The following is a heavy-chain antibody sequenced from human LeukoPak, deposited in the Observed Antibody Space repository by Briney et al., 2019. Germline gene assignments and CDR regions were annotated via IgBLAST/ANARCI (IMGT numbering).Heavy chain of an antibody. CDR1: ADSVSSNSAA. CDR2: TYYRSKWYN. CDR3: AREEYSSSWYKWFDP. V-gene: IGHV6-1*01. D-gene: IGHD6-13*01. J-gene: IGHJ5*02. Sequence: QTLSLTCAISADSVSSNSAAWNWIRQSPSRGLEWLGRTYYRSKWYNDYAVSVQSRITINPDASKNQFSLQLNSVTPEDTAVYYCAREEYSSSWYKWFDPWGQGTLVTVSS.